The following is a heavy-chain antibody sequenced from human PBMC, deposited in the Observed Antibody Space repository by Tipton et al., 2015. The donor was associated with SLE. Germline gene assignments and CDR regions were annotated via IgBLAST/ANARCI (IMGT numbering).Heavy chain of an antibody. CDR2: IYSGGST. J-gene: IGHJ4*02. Sequence: SLRLFCAASGFTVSSNYMSWVRQAPGKGLEWVSVIYSGGSTYYADSVKGRFTISRDNSKNTLYLQMNSLRAEDTAVYYCAREGLWYSSGWYDYWGPGALVTVSS. CDR1: GFTVSSNY. D-gene: IGHD6-19*01. CDR3: AREGLWYSSGWYDY. V-gene: IGHV3-66*02.